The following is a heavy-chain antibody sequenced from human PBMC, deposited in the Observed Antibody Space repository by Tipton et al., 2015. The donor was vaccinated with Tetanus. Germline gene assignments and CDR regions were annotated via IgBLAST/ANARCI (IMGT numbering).Heavy chain of an antibody. D-gene: IGHD2/OR15-2a*01. CDR3: ARHLYGYWFDP. CDR1: GGSISDKKYY. Sequence: TLSLTCNVSGGSISDKKYYWGWIRQAPGQGLEWIASIYFQGSPYYSPSLKSRLTIDVDTSQNLFSLTLTSVTAADTAVYFCARHLYGYWFDPWGQGTLVTVSS. V-gene: IGHV4-39*02. J-gene: IGHJ5*02. CDR2: IYFQGSP.